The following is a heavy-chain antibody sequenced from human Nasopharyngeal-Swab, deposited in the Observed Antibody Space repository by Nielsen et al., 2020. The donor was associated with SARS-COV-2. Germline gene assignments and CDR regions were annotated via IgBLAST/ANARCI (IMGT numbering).Heavy chain of an antibody. J-gene: IGHJ6*02. V-gene: IGHV3-21*01. D-gene: IGHD6-13*01. CDR2: ISSSSSYI. CDR1: GFTFSSYS. CDR3: ARAEGRSSSWPYYYYYGMDV. Sequence: GESLEISCAASGFTFSSYSMNWVRQAPGKGLEWVSSISSSSSYIYYADSVKGRFTISRDNAKNSLYLQMNSLRAEDTAVYYCARAEGRSSSWPYYYYYGMDVWGQGTTVTVSS.